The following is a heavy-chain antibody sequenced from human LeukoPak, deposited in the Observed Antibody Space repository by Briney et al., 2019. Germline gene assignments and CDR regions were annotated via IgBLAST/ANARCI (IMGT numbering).Heavy chain of an antibody. J-gene: IGHJ4*02. Sequence: ASVKVSCKASGYTFTSYGISWVRQAPGQGLEWMGWISAYNGNTNYAQKLQGRVTMTTDTSTSTAYMELRSLGSDDTAVYYYVRGPQGVPAAPIFYWGQGTLVTVSS. CDR3: VRGPQGVPAAPIFY. CDR1: GYTFTSYG. CDR2: ISAYNGNT. D-gene: IGHD2-2*01. V-gene: IGHV1-18*01.